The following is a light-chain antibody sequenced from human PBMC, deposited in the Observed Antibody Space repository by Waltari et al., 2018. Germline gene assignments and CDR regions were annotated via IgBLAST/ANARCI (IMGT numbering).Light chain of an antibody. CDR3: QHYVRLPAT. J-gene: IGKJ1*01. Sequence: EVVLTQSPGTLSLSPGERATLACRASQSVGTSLACYQQKPGQAPRLLIHGASRRATVIPDRFSGSGSGTDFSLTISRLEPEDFAVYYCQHYVRLPATFGQGTKVEI. V-gene: IGKV3-20*01. CDR1: QSVGTS. CDR2: GAS.